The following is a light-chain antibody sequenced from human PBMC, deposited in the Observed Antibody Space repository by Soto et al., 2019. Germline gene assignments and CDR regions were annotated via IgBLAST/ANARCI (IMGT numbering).Light chain of an antibody. Sequence: DMEMTQSPSSLSASVGDRVTITCRASQRISHYWNWYQHKPGKVPKLLIYAASSLQSGVTTRFSGSGSGTYFTHIIDSLQPEDFATYYCQQSYGTPLAFGGGTKIESK. J-gene: IGKJ4*02. CDR1: QRISHY. V-gene: IGKV1-39*01. CDR2: AAS. CDR3: QQSYGTPLA.